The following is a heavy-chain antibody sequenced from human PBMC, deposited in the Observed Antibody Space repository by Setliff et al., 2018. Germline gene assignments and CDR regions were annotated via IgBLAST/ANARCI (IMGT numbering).Heavy chain of an antibody. D-gene: IGHD2-21*01. Sequence: PSETLSLTCTVSGGSISSGSYYWTWIRQPAGKGLEWIGHFHTGGSTNYNRSLKSRVSISVDTSKNQFSLKLSSVTAADTAVYYCARVRRVVIAYYYDMDVWGKGTTVTVSS. CDR2: FHTGGST. J-gene: IGHJ6*03. CDR3: ARVRRVVIAYYYDMDV. V-gene: IGHV4-61*09. CDR1: GGSISSGSYY.